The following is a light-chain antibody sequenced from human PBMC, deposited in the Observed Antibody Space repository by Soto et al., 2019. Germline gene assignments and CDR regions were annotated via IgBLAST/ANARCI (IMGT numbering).Light chain of an antibody. Sequence: GDRVTITCRASQSISSWLAWYQQKPGKAPKLLIFAASSLQSGVPSRFSGSRSGPDFTLTISSLEPEDSAVYYCQQRHMWPITFGQGTRLEIK. CDR1: QSISSW. V-gene: IGKV1-12*01. J-gene: IGKJ5*01. CDR3: QQRHMWPIT. CDR2: AAS.